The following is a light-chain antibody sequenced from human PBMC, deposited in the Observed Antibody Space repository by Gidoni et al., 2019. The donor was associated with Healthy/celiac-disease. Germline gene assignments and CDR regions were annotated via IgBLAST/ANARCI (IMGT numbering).Light chain of an antibody. CDR2: DAS. Sequence: DIQMTQSPSTLSASVGDRVTITCRASQSISSWLAWYQQKPGKAPKVLIYDASSLESGVPSRFSGSGSGTEFTLTISGLQPDDFATYYCQQYNSYSWTFGQGTKVEIK. CDR1: QSISSW. V-gene: IGKV1-5*01. CDR3: QQYNSYSWT. J-gene: IGKJ1*01.